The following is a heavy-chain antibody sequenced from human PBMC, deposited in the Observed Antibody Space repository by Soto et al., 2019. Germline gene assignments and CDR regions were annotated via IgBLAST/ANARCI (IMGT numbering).Heavy chain of an antibody. D-gene: IGHD3-3*01. J-gene: IGHJ5*02. Sequence: SETLSLTCAVYGGTFSGYYGSWIRQPPGKGLERIGEINHSGSTNYNPSLKSRVTISVDTSKNQFSLKLSSVTAADTAVYYCARGHKPYYDFWSGSSNWFDPWGQGTLVTVSS. CDR2: INHSGST. CDR1: GGTFSGYY. V-gene: IGHV4-34*01. CDR3: ARGHKPYYDFWSGSSNWFDP.